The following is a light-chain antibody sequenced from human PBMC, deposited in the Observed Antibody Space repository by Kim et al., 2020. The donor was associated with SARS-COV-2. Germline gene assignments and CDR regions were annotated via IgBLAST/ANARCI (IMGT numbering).Light chain of an antibody. CDR3: QAWDSNTYVV. V-gene: IGLV3-1*01. J-gene: IGLJ2*01. CDR2: QDD. Sequence: SPRQTSSITCSGDKLGDKFVSWYQQKPGQTPLLVISQDDRRPSGIPERFSGSNSGNTATLTISGTQAMDEADYYCQAWDSNTYVVFGGGTQLTVL. CDR1: KLGDKF.